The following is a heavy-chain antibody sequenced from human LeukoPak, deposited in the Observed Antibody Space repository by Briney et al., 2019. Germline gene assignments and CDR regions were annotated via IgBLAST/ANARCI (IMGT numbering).Heavy chain of an antibody. J-gene: IGHJ4*02. V-gene: IGHV4-59*01. CDR2: IYYSGST. Sequence: PSETLSLTCTVSGGSISSYYWSWIRQPPGKGLEWIGYIYYSGSTNYNPSLKSRVTISVDTSKTQFSLKLSSVTAADTAVYYCARGGLAVDVFDYWGQGTLVTVSS. D-gene: IGHD6-19*01. CDR1: GGSISSYY. CDR3: ARGGLAVDVFDY.